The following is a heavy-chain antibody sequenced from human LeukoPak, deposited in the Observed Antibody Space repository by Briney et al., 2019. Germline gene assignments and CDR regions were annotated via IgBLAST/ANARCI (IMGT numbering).Heavy chain of an antibody. CDR2: IYYRGST. D-gene: IGHD3-10*01. CDR1: GGSISSYY. Sequence: SETLSLTCTVSGGSISSYYWSWIRQPPGKGLEWIGYIYYRGSTNYNPSLKSRVTISVDTSKNQFSLKLSSVTAADTAVYYCASGHYYGSGSYFGWFDPWGQGTLVTVSS. J-gene: IGHJ5*02. CDR3: ASGHYYGSGSYFGWFDP. V-gene: IGHV4-59*08.